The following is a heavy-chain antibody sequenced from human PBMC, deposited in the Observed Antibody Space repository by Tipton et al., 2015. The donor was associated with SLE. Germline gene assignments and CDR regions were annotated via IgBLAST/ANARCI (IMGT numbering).Heavy chain of an antibody. CDR2: ISSSGSTI. Sequence: SGAEVKKPGASVKVSCKASGYTFTSYDMNWVRQAPGKGLEWVSYISSSGSTIYYADSVKGRFTISRDNAKNSLYLQMNSLRAEDTAVYYCARWGRYCSGGSCYYFDYWGQGTLVTVSS. CDR3: ARWGRYCSGGSCYYFDY. J-gene: IGHJ4*02. D-gene: IGHD2-15*01. V-gene: IGHV3-48*03. CDR1: GYTFTSYD.